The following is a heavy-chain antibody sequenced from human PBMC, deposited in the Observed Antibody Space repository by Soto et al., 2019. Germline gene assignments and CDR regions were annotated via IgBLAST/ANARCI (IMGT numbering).Heavy chain of an antibody. Sequence: SETLSLTCTVSGGSISSGDYYWSWIRQPPGKGLEWIGYIYYSGSTYYNPSLKSRVTISVDTSKNQFSLKLSSVTAADTAVYYCARVQGGGGAMVHNYWGQGTLVTV. V-gene: IGHV4-30-4*01. CDR1: GGSISSGDYY. D-gene: IGHD5-18*01. CDR3: ARVQGGGGAMVHNY. CDR2: IYYSGST. J-gene: IGHJ4*02.